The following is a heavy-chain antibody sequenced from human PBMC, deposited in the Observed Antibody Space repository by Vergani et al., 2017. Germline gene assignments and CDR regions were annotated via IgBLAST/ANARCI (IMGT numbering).Heavy chain of an antibody. D-gene: IGHD5-18*01. CDR1: GGSVSSGSYY. V-gene: IGHV4-61*01. CDR2: IYYSGST. J-gene: IGHJ4*02. Sequence: QVQLQESGPGLVKPSETLSLTCTVSGGSVSSGSYYWSWIRQPPGKGLEWIGYIYYSGSTNYNPSLKSRVTISVDTSKNQFSLKLCSVTAADTAVYYCARAVQLLDTAMVPTDDWGQGTLVTVSS. CDR3: ARAVQLLDTAMVPTDD.